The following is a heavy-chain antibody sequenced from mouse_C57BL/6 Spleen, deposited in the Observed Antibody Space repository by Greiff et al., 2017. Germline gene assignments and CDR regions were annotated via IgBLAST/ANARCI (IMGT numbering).Heavy chain of an antibody. J-gene: IGHJ3*01. CDR3: ARGIKSAAWFAY. CDR2: ISSGSSTI. CDR1: GFTFSDYG. D-gene: IGHD1-3*01. V-gene: IGHV5-17*01. Sequence: EVKVVESGGGLVKPGGSLKLSCAASGFTFSDYGMHWVRQAPEKGLEWVAYISSGSSTIYYADTVKGRFTISRDNAKHTLFLQMTSLRSEDTAMYYCARGIKSAAWFAYWGQGTLVTVSA.